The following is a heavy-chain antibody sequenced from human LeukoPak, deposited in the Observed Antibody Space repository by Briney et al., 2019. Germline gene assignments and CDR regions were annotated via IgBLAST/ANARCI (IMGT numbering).Heavy chain of an antibody. CDR1: GGSLSNYY. V-gene: IGHV4-59*08. D-gene: IGHD1-1*01. Sequence: SETLSLTCTVSGGSLSNYYWSWIRQPPGKGLEWIGYINYSGSTDHNPSLKSRVTISVDTSKNQFSLKLSSVTAADTAVYYCARHIPIGRGSFDYWGQGTLVTVSS. CDR3: ARHIPIGRGSFDY. CDR2: INYSGST. J-gene: IGHJ4*02.